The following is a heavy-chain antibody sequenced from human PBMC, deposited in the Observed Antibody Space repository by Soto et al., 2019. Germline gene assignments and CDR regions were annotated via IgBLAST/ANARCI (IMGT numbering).Heavy chain of an antibody. Sequence: EVQLVESGGGLAQPGGSLRLSCATSGFSFSTYSMNWVRQAPGKGLEWVSYISPSGSTTYYAESVKGRFTISRDNAENSLHLQMNSLRDEDKAVYYCARIPYGDYDPDVWGQVTTVTVS. CDR3: ARIPYGDYDPDV. CDR2: ISPSGSTT. J-gene: IGHJ6*02. V-gene: IGHV3-48*02. CDR1: GFSFSTYS. D-gene: IGHD4-17*01.